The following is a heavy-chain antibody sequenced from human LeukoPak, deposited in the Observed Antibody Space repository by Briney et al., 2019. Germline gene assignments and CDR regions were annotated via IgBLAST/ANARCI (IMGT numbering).Heavy chain of an antibody. CDR3: AALWSGTIFGVVIIPYFDY. D-gene: IGHD3-3*01. V-gene: IGHV4-39*01. CDR2: IYYSGST. J-gene: IGHJ4*02. Sequence: SETLSLTCTVSGGSISSSSYYWGWIRQPPGKGLEWIGSIYYSGSTYYNPSLKSRVTISVDTSKNQFSLKLSSVTAADTAVYYCAALWSGTIFGVVIIPYFDYWGQGTLVTVSS. CDR1: GGSISSSSYY.